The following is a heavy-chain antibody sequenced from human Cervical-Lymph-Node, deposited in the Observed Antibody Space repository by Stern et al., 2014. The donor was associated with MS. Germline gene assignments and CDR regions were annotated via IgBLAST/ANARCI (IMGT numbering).Heavy chain of an antibody. V-gene: IGHV3-11*01. J-gene: IGHJ4*02. Sequence: VHLGESGGGLVKPGGSLRLSCAASGFTFSDYYMTWIRQAPGKGLEWVSYISSSGSNRYYAESVKGRFTISRDNAKNSLYLQINSLRADDTAVYYCARDPDYGGNSLDYWGQGTLVTVSS. CDR3: ARDPDYGGNSLDY. CDR1: GFTFSDYY. D-gene: IGHD4-23*01. CDR2: ISSSGSNR.